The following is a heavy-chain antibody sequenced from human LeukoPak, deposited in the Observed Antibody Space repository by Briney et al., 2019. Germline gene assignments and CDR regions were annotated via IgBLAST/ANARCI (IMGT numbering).Heavy chain of an antibody. D-gene: IGHD2-2*01. CDR1: GDSVSSNSAA. CDR3: ARDSHCSSTSCYFVPYYYYYGMDV. Sequence: SQTLSLTGAISGDSVSSNSAAWNWIRQSPSRGLEWLGRTYYRSKWHNDYAVSVKSRITINPDTSKNQFSLQLNSVTPEDTAVYYCARDSHCSSTSCYFVPYYYYYGMDVWGKGTTVTVSS. CDR2: TYYRSKWHN. V-gene: IGHV6-1*01. J-gene: IGHJ6*04.